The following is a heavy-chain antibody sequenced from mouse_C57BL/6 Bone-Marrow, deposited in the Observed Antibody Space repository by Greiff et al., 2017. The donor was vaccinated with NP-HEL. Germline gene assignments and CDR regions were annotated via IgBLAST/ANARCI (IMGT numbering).Heavy chain of an antibody. Sequence: VQLQQPGAELVKPGASVKMSCKASGYTFTSYWITWVKQRPGQGLEWIGDIYPGSGSTNYNEKFKSKTTLTVDTSSSTAYMQLSSLTSEDSAGYYCARRILRRDYWGQGTTLTVSS. D-gene: IGHD2-12*01. V-gene: IGHV1-55*01. CDR2: IYPGSGST. CDR3: ARRILRRDY. J-gene: IGHJ2*01. CDR1: GYTFTSYW.